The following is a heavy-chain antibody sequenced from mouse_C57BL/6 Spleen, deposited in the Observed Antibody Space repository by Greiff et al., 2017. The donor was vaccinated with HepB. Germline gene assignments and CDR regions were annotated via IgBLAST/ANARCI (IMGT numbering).Heavy chain of an antibody. J-gene: IGHJ3*01. CDR1: GFNIKDDY. CDR2: IDPENGDT. CDR3: TNGGGYLFAY. V-gene: IGHV14-4*01. Sequence: DVQLQESGAELVRPGASVKLSCTASGFNIKDDYMHWVKQRPEQGLEWIGWIDPENGDTEYASKFQGKATITADTSSNTAYLQLSSLTSEDTAVYYCTNGGGYLFAYWGQGTLVTVSA. D-gene: IGHD2-3*01.